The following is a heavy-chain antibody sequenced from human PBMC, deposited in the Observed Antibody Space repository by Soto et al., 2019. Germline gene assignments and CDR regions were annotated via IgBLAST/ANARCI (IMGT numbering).Heavy chain of an antibody. J-gene: IGHJ4*02. D-gene: IGHD3-3*01. CDR2: IYYSGST. Sequence: PSETLSLTCTVSGGSISSGDYHWSWIRQHPGKGLEWIGYIYYSGSTYYNPSLKSRVTISVDTSKNQFSLKLSSVTAADTAVYYCARVGTTYDFWSGYRSFDYWGQGTLVTVSS. CDR3: ARVGTTYDFWSGYRSFDY. V-gene: IGHV4-31*03. CDR1: GGSISSGDYH.